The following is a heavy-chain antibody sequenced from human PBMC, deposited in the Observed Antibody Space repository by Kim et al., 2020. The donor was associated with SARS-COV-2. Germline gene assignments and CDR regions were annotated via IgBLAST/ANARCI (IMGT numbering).Heavy chain of an antibody. CDR3: ARRSRGDGSPGY. Sequence: SETLSLTCTVSGASISNSSYYWDWIRQPPGKGLEWIVNIYYSGPMYYNPSLKSRVIISVDTSRNQFSLKLTSVTAADTAVYYCARRSRGDGSPGYWGQGT. CDR2: IYYSGPM. V-gene: IGHV4-39*01. CDR1: GASISNSSYY. J-gene: IGHJ4*02. D-gene: IGHD3-16*01.